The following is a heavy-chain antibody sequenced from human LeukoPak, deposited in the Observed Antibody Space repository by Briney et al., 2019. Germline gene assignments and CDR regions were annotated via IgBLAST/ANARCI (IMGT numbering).Heavy chain of an antibody. V-gene: IGHV4-4*07. CDR3: AREIAAAGFDAFDI. D-gene: IGHD6-13*01. Sequence: RPSETLSLTCTVSAGSISSYYWSWIRQPPGKGLEWIGRIYPSGSNNYNPYLTSRVTMSVDTSKNQFSLKLSSVTAADTAVYYCAREIAAAGFDAFDIWGQGTMVTVSS. J-gene: IGHJ3*02. CDR2: IYPSGSN. CDR1: AGSISSYY.